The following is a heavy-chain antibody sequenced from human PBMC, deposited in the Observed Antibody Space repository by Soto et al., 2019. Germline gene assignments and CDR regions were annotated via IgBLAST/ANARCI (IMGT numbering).Heavy chain of an antibody. CDR2: IYWDDDK. CDR3: AHRRTGVNTGNYGDFDY. CDR1: GFSLATGGVG. J-gene: IGHJ4*02. V-gene: IGHV2-5*02. Sequence: QITLKESGPTLMKPTQTLTLTCSFSGFSLATGGVGVGWIRQPPGKALECLALIYWDDDKRYNPSQRSRLTVTKDTTKNQVVLTMTNMDPVDTAAYFCAHRRTGVNTGNYGDFDYWGQGILVTVSS. D-gene: IGHD1-7*01.